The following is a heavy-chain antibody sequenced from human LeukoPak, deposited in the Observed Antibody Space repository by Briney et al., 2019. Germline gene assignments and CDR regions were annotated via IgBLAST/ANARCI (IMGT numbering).Heavy chain of an antibody. CDR2: ISAYNGNT. D-gene: IGHD1-26*01. Sequence: ASVKVSCKASGYTLTSYGISWVRQAPGQGLEWMGWISAYNGNTNYAQKLQGRVTMTTDTSTSTAYMELRSLRSDDTAVYYCARAFPSVGATTGYYYYMDVWGKGTTVTVSS. J-gene: IGHJ6*03. V-gene: IGHV1-18*01. CDR3: ARAFPSVGATTGYYYYMDV. CDR1: GYTLTSYG.